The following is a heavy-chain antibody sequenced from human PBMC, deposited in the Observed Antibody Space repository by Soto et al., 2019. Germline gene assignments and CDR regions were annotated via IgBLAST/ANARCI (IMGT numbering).Heavy chain of an antibody. D-gene: IGHD3-10*01. V-gene: IGHV3-23*01. CDR3: VKNSGWFNT. J-gene: IGHJ5*02. CDR2: IDGSGGIT. Sequence: QLLQSGGGLVQPGGSLTLSCAASGFTFGTTDMSWVRQAPGEGLEWVSTIDGSGGITYYADSVKGRFTISRDNSRNTVYLQMNGLRGDDTALYYCVKNSGWFNTWGKGALVTGSS. CDR1: GFTFGTTD.